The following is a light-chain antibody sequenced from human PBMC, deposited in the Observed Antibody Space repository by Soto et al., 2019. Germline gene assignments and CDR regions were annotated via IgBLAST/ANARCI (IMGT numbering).Light chain of an antibody. Sequence: QPVLTQPPSVSGAPGQRVTISCTGSSSNIGAAYDLHWYQHLPGTAPKLLIFDDSNRPSGVPDRFSGSRSGTSASLAITGLQAEDEADYYCQSYDSSLSAYVFGTGTKLTVL. CDR3: QSYDSSLSAYV. CDR2: DDS. V-gene: IGLV1-40*01. J-gene: IGLJ1*01. CDR1: SSNIGAAYD.